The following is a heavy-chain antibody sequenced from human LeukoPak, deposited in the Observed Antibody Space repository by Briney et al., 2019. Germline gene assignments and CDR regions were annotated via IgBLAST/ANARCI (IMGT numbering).Heavy chain of an antibody. Sequence: GRSLRLSCAASGFTFSSYGMHWVRRAPGKGLEWVAVISYDGSNKYYADSVKGRFTISRDNSKNTLYLQMNSLRAEDTAVYYCANRDYWGQGTLVTVSS. J-gene: IGHJ4*02. CDR1: GFTFSSYG. CDR2: ISYDGSNK. CDR3: ANRDY. V-gene: IGHV3-30*18.